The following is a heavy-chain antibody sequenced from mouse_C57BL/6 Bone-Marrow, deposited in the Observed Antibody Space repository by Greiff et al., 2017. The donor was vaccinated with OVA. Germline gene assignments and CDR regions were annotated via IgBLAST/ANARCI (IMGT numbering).Heavy chain of an antibody. V-gene: IGHV7-1*01. J-gene: IGHJ1*03. CDR2: SRNKANDYTT. CDR1: GFTFSDFY. Sequence: EVKLVESGGGLVQSGRSLRLSCATSGFTFSDFYMEWVRQAPGKGLEWIAASRNKANDYTTEYSASVKGRFIVSRDTSQSILYLQMNALRAEDTAIYYCAGDDYYWYFDVWGTGTTVTVSS. CDR3: AGDDYYWYFDV.